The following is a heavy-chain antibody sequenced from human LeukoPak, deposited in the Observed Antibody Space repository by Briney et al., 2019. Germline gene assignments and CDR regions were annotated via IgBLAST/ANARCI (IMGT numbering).Heavy chain of an antibody. D-gene: IGHD5-18*01. Sequence: SETLSLTCAVYGGSFSGYYWSWIRQPPGKGLERIGEINHSGSTNYNPSLKSRVTISVDTSKNQFSLKLSSVTAADTAVYYCARGAAANRIQLWSHRRHYYYGMDVWGQGTTVTVSS. J-gene: IGHJ6*02. V-gene: IGHV4-34*01. CDR1: GGSFSGYY. CDR2: INHSGST. CDR3: ARGAAANRIQLWSHRRHYYYGMDV.